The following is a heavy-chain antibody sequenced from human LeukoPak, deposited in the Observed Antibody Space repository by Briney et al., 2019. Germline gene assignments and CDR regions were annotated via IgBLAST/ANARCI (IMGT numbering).Heavy chain of an antibody. CDR2: ISYDGSNK. V-gene: IGHV3-30-3*01. CDR3: ARDAIDGYCSSTSCYSGY. J-gene: IGHJ4*02. D-gene: IGHD2-2*01. CDR1: GFTFSSYA. Sequence: GRSLRLSCAASGFTFSSYAMHWVRQAPGKGLEWVAVISYDGSNKYYADSVKGRFTISRDNSKNTLYLQMNSLRAEDTAVYYCARDAIDGYCSSTSCYSGYWGQGTLVTVSS.